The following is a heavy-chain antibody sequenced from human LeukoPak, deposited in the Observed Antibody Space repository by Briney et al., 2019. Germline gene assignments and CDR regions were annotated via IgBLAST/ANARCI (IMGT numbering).Heavy chain of an antibody. CDR1: GYTLTELS. D-gene: IGHD1-26*01. Sequence: GASVTVSCTVSGYTLTELSMHWVRQAPGKGLEWMGGFDPEDGETIYAQKFQGRVTMTEDTSTDTAYMELSSLRSEDTAVYYCATMKWELLGSWFDPWGQGTLVTVSS. V-gene: IGHV1-24*01. J-gene: IGHJ5*02. CDR2: FDPEDGET. CDR3: ATMKWELLGSWFDP.